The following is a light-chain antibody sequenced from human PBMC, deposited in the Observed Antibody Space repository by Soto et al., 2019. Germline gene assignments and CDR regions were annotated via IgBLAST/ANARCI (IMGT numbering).Light chain of an antibody. CDR2: WGS. V-gene: IGKV4-1*01. CDR3: QQYYSTPPT. Sequence: DIVMTQSPDSLAVSLGERATINCMSSQSVLYSSNNKNYLAWYQQKPGQPPKLLIYWGSTRESGVPDRFSGSGSGTDFTLTISSLQAEDVAVYYCQQYYSTPPTFGQGTRLEIK. CDR1: QSVLYSSNNKNY. J-gene: IGKJ5*01.